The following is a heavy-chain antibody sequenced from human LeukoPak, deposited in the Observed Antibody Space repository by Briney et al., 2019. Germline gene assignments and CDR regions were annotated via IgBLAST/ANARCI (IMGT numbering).Heavy chain of an antibody. V-gene: IGHV3-30*03. D-gene: IGHD3-3*01. Sequence: GGSLRLSCAPSGFTFSRHGMHWVRQAPGKGLEWVAIISNDGSRKYYAHSVEGRFTISRDNSKNTLYLQMDSLRAEDTAVYYCARDRAWNYFDYWGQGTLVTVPS. CDR1: GFTFSRHG. CDR2: ISNDGSRK. CDR3: ARDRAWNYFDY. J-gene: IGHJ4*02.